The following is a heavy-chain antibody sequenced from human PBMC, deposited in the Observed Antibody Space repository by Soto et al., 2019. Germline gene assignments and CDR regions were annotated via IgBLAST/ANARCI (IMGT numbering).Heavy chain of an antibody. J-gene: IGHJ6*03. CDR3: ARNQGGLVKGITMVRGGNKGYYSDMDV. CDR2: INHSGST. D-gene: IGHD3-10*01. Sequence: QVQLQQWGAGLLKPSETLSLTCAVYGGSFSGYYWSWIRQPPGKGLEWIGEINHSGSTNYNPSLQSRVTISADTSKHQFSLKLSSVTAADTAVYYCARNQGGLVKGITMVRGGNKGYYSDMDVWGKGTTVTVSS. V-gene: IGHV4-34*01. CDR1: GGSFSGYY.